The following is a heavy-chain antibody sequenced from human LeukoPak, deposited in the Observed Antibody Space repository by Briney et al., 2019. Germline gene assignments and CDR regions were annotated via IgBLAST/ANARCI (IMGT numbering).Heavy chain of an antibody. CDR3: ARGALRYSDY. J-gene: IGHJ4*02. V-gene: IGHV3-48*02. CDR2: ISSSSSAI. D-gene: IGHD3-9*01. CDR1: GFTFSSYT. Sequence: PGGSLRLSCAASGFTFSSYTMNWVRQAPGEGLEWVSSISSSSSAIYYAASVKGRFTISRDNAKNSLYLQMNSLRDEDTAVYYCARGALRYSDYWGQGTLVTVSS.